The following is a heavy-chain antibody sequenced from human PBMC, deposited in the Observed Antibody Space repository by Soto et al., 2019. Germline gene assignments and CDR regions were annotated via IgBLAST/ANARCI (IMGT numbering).Heavy chain of an antibody. CDR3: ARASLVRGPYVDY. D-gene: IGHD3-10*01. V-gene: IGHV4-31*03. J-gene: IGHJ4*02. Sequence: SETLSLTCTVSGGSISSGDYYWSWIRQHPGKGLEWIGYIYYSGSTYYNPSLKSRVTISVDTSKNQFSLKLSSVTSADTAVYYCARASLVRGPYVDYWGQGTLVTVSS. CDR2: IYYSGST. CDR1: GGSISSGDYY.